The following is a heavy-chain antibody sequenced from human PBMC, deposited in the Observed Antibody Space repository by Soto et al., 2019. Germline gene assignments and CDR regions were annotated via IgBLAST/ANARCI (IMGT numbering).Heavy chain of an antibody. CDR3: VVGANYYYYYGMDV. J-gene: IGHJ6*02. CDR2: IIPIFGTA. V-gene: IGHV1-69*06. Sequence: GSSLRVSDRGSGGACRSWSISWVRQAPGQGLEWMGGIIPIFGTANYAQKFQGRVTITADKSTSTAYMELSSLRSEDTAVYYCVVGANYYYYYGMDVWGQGTTVTVSS. CDR1: GGACRSWS. D-gene: IGHD1-26*01.